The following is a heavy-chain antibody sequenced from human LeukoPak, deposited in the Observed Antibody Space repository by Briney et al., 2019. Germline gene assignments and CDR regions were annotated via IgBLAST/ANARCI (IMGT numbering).Heavy chain of an antibody. D-gene: IGHD3-9*01. Sequence: SETLSLTCAVYGGXFSGYYCSWIRQPPGKGLEWIGEINHSGSTNYNPSLKSRVSISADTSKSQFSLTLTSVTAADTAVYYCARALRGSYYDILTGYYKGDPYYYYGMDVWGQGTTVTVSS. J-gene: IGHJ6*02. V-gene: IGHV4-34*01. CDR2: INHSGST. CDR3: ARALRGSYYDILTGYYKGDPYYYYGMDV. CDR1: GGXFSGYY.